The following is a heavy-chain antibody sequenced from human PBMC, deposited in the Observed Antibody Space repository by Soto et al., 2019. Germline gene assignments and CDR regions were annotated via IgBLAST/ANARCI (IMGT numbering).Heavy chain of an antibody. D-gene: IGHD3-9*01. Sequence: YWITWVRQRPGKGLAWLGRIDPSDSATNYSPSFRGHVTISGDRSISTVYLQWSSLQASDTAVYYCARQMSNSDTGHCVYYFDFWGQGTLVTVSS. J-gene: IGHJ4*02. CDR2: IDPSDSAT. CDR1: YW. CDR3: ARQMSNSDTGHCVYYFDF. V-gene: IGHV5-10-1*01.